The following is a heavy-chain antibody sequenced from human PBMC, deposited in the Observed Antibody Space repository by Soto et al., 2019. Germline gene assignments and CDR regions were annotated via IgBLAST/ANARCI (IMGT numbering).Heavy chain of an antibody. CDR3: ASTLGYCSGGSCYGWAFDI. V-gene: IGHV5-10-1*01. D-gene: IGHD2-15*01. CDR2: IDPSDSYT. CDR1: GYSFTSYW. Sequence: GESLKISCKGSGYSFTSYWISWVRQMPGKGLEWMGRIDPSDSYTNHSPSFQGHVTISADKSISTAYLQWSSPKASDTAMYYCASTLGYCSGGSCYGWAFDIWGQGTMVTVSS. J-gene: IGHJ3*02.